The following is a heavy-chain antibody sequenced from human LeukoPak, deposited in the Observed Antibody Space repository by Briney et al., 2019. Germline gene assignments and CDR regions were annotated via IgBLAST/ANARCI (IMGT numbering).Heavy chain of an antibody. CDR1: GFTFSTYG. CDR2: ISGSAATT. CDR3: ARALIGYYFDY. D-gene: IGHD2-8*01. V-gene: IGHV3-23*01. J-gene: IGHJ4*02. Sequence: GGTLRLSCAASGFTFSTYGMTWVRQAPGKGLEWVSAISGSAATTFYADSVKGRFTISRDNSKNSLYLQMNSLRAEDTAVYYCARALIGYYFDYWGQGTLVTVSS.